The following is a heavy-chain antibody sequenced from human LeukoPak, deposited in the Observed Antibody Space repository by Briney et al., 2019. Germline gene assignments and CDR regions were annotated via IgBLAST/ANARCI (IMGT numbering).Heavy chain of an antibody. CDR3: AAGGGYYDSSANSVGY. Sequence: PGGSLRLSCAASGFTFSSYWMSWVRQAPGKGLEWLANMKQDGSEKYYVDSVKGRFTISRDNAKNSLYLQMNSLRAEDTAVYYCAAGGGYYDSSANSVGYLGQGTQVTVSS. J-gene: IGHJ4*02. CDR2: MKQDGSEK. CDR1: GFTFSSYW. D-gene: IGHD3-22*01. V-gene: IGHV3-7*01.